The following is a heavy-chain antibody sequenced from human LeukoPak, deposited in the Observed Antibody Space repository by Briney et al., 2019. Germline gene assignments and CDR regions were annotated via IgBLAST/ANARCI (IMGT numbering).Heavy chain of an antibody. CDR2: IKQDGSEK. J-gene: IGHJ4*02. CDR3: ARVRVGYYYDSSGYHFDY. Sequence: GGSLRLSCAASGFTFSSYWMSWVRQAPGKGLEWVANIKQDGSEKYYVDSVKGRFTISRDNAKNSLYLQMNSLRAEDTAVYYCARVRVGYYYDSSGYHFDYWGQGTLVTVSS. V-gene: IGHV3-7*01. D-gene: IGHD3-22*01. CDR1: GFTFSSYW.